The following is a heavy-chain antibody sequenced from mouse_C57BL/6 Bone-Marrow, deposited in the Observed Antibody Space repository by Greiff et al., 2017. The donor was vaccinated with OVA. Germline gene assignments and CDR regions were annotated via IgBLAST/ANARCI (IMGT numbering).Heavy chain of an antibody. J-gene: IGHJ2*01. V-gene: IGHV14-4*01. Sequence: VQLQQSGAELVRPGASVKLSCTASGFNITDDYMHWVKQRPEQGLEWIGWIDPENGDTEYASKFQGKATITADTSSNTAYLQLSSLTSEDTAVYYCTVTGTYPYYFDYWGQGTTLTVSS. D-gene: IGHD4-1*01. CDR3: TVTGTYPYYFDY. CDR1: GFNITDDY. CDR2: IDPENGDT.